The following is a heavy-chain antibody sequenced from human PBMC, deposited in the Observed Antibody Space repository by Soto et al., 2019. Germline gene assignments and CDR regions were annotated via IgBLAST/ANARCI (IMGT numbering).Heavy chain of an antibody. CDR1: GGSINDYF. J-gene: IGHJ5*02. CDR3: ARERRVMRPTGWFEP. V-gene: IGHV4-4*07. CDR2: VYXXXTX. Sequence: SETQSLTCTVSGGSINDYFWTWIRQPAGKGLEGVXRVYXXXTXYXTXSXXXXVSISVDTSKNHYSLKLILVTAADTGTYYCARERRVMRPTGWFEPCGQGTQVTVSS.